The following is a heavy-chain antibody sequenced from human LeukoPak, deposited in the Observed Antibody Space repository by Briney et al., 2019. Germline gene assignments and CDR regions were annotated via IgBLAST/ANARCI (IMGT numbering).Heavy chain of an antibody. D-gene: IGHD4-23*01. CDR3: ARHVGGPFDY. V-gene: IGHV4-39*01. Sequence: PSETLSLTCTVSGGSISSSSYYWGWIPQPPGKGLEWIGSIYYSGSTYYNPSLKSRVTISVDTSNNQFSLKLSSVTAADTAVYYCARHVGGPFDYWGQGTLVTVSS. CDR1: GGSISSSSYY. J-gene: IGHJ4*02. CDR2: IYYSGST.